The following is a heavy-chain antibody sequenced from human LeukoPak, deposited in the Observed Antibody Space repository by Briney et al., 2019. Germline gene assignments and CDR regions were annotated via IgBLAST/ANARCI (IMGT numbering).Heavy chain of an antibody. D-gene: IGHD4-23*01. CDR1: GFSFSINA. Sequence: GGSLRLSCVASGFSFSINALIWVRQAPGKGLEWVSGISGIGDTLFYSDPVKGRFTISRDNSKNTVYLQMNSLRVEDSAVYYCAKKNGGGWPTIFFDYWGQGILVTVSS. CDR3: AKKNGGGWPTIFFDY. CDR2: ISGIGDTL. V-gene: IGHV3-23*01. J-gene: IGHJ4*02.